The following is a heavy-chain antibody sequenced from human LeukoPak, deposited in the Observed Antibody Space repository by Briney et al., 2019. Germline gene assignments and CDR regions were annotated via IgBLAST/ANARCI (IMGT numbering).Heavy chain of an antibody. J-gene: IGHJ6*03. CDR3: ARGIRGSGWPRGDYYYMDV. V-gene: IGHV1-2*02. D-gene: IGHD6-19*01. CDR1: GYTFTGYY. Sequence: ASVKVSCKASGYTFTGYYMHWVRQAPGQGLEWMGWINPNSGGTNYAQKFQGRVTMTRDTSISTAYMELSRLRSDDTAVYYCARGIRGSGWPRGDYYYMDVWGKGTTVTISS. CDR2: INPNSGGT.